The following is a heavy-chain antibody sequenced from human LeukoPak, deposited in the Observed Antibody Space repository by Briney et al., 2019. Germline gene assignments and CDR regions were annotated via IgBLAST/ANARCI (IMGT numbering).Heavy chain of an antibody. D-gene: IGHD3-22*01. CDR3: ARGTMIVPPGWFDP. Sequence: SETLSLTCAVYGGSFSGYYWSWIRQPPGKGLEWIGEINHSGSTNYNPSLKSRVTISVDMSKNQFSLKLSSVTAADTAVYYCARGTMIVPPGWFDPWGQGTLVTVSS. J-gene: IGHJ5*02. V-gene: IGHV4-34*01. CDR1: GGSFSGYY. CDR2: INHSGST.